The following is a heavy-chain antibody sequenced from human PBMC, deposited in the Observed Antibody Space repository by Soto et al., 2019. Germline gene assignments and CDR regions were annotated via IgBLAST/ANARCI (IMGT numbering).Heavy chain of an antibody. D-gene: IGHD6-19*01. V-gene: IGHV1-18*01. CDR1: GYTFTSYG. J-gene: IGHJ1*01. Sequence: QVQLVQSGAEVKKPGASVKVSCKASGYTFTSYGISWVRQAPGQGLEWMGWISAYNGNTNYAQKLQGRVTMTTDTXTXKAYMELRSLRSDDTAVYYCARGYSSGWYSGEYFQHWGQGTLVTVSS. CDR3: ARGYSSGWYSGEYFQH. CDR2: ISAYNGNT.